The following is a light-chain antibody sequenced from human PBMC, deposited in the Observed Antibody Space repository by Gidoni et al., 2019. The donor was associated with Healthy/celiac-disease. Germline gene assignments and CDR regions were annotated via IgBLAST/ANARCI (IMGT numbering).Light chain of an antibody. V-gene: IGKV3-20*01. Sequence: IVLTPSPGTLSLSPGERATLSCRASQSVSSSYLAWYQQKPGQAPRLLIYGASSRATGIPDRFSGSGSGTDFTLTISRLEPEDFAVYYCQQYGSSPDTFGGGTKVEIK. CDR2: GAS. J-gene: IGKJ4*01. CDR1: QSVSSSY. CDR3: QQYGSSPDT.